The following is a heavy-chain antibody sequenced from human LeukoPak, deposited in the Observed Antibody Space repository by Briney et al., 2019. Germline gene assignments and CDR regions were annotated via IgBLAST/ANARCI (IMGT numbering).Heavy chain of an antibody. J-gene: IGHJ4*02. V-gene: IGHV3-23*01. CDR3: AKYSGNYFGDY. CDR2: ISASGGHT. Sequence: PGGSLRLSCAASGFTFSSCAMSWVRQAPGKGLEWVSGISASGGHTFYADSVEGRFSISRDNSKNTLYLQMNSLRAEDTAIYYCAKYSGNYFGDYWGPGNLVTVSS. D-gene: IGHD1-26*01. CDR1: GFTFSSCA.